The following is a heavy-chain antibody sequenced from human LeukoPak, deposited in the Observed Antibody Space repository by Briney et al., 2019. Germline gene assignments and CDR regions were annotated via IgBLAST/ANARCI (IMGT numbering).Heavy chain of an antibody. V-gene: IGHV1-69*13. J-gene: IGHJ4*02. Sequence: ASVTVSCKASGGTFSSYAISWVRQAPGQGLEWMGGIIPIFGTANYAQKFQGRVTITADESTSTAYMELSSLRSEDTAVYYCARGKSITMVRSGPFDYWGQGTLVTVSS. CDR3: ARGKSITMVRSGPFDY. CDR2: IIPIFGTA. D-gene: IGHD3-10*01. CDR1: GGTFSSYA.